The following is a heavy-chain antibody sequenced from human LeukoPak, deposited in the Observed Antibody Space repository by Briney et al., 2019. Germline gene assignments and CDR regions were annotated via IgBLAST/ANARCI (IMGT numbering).Heavy chain of an antibody. J-gene: IGHJ5*02. V-gene: IGHV3-53*01. CDR1: GLTVSSNY. D-gene: IGHD3-16*01. Sequence: PGGSLRLSCAASGLTVSSNYMSRVRQAPGKGLEWVSVIYSGGSTYYADSVKGRFTISRDKSKNTLNLQMNSLRAEDTAVYYCARTSTFRSFWFDPWGQGTLVTVSS. CDR2: IYSGGST. CDR3: ARTSTFRSFWFDP.